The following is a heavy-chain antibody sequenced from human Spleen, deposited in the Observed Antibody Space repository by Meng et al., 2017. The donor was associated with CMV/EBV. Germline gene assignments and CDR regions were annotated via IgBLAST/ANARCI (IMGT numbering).Heavy chain of an antibody. J-gene: IGHJ6*02. CDR1: GGSISSYY. CDR3: AKYREPGARERLDV. CDR2: IYYSGST. D-gene: IGHD3-3*01. V-gene: IGHV4-59*01. Sequence: SETLSLTCTVSGGSISSYYWSWIRQPPGKGLEWIGYIYYSGSTNYNPSLKSRVTISVDTSKNQFSLKLSSVTAADTALYYCAKYREPGARERLDVWGQGTTVTVSS.